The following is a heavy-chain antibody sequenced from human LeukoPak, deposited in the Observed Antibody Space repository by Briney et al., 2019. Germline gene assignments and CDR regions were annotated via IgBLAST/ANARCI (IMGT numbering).Heavy chain of an antibody. Sequence: ASVKVSCEASGYTFTSYGISWVRQAPGQGLEWMGWISAYNGNTNYAQKLQGRVTMTTDTSTSTAYMELRSLRSDDTAVYYCARVDIDIVVVTAADFDYWGQGTLVTVSS. V-gene: IGHV1-18*01. CDR3: ARVDIDIVVVTAADFDY. J-gene: IGHJ4*02. D-gene: IGHD2-21*02. CDR2: ISAYNGNT. CDR1: GYTFTSYG.